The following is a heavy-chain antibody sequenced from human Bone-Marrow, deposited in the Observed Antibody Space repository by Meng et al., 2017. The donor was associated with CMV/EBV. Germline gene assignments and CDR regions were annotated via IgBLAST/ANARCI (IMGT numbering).Heavy chain of an antibody. J-gene: IGHJ3*02. V-gene: IGHV4-61*01. Sequence: SETLSLTCTVSGGSVSSGSYYWSWIRQPPGKGLEWIGYIYYSGSTNYNPSLKSRVTISVDTSKNQFSLKLNSVTPEDTAVYYCARDRLGGSYNRAFDIWGQGTMVTVSS. CDR2: IYYSGST. CDR3: ARDRLGGSYNRAFDI. D-gene: IGHD1-26*01. CDR1: GGSVSSGSYY.